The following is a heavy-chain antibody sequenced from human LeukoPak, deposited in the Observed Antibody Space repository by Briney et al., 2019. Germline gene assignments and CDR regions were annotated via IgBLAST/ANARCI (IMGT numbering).Heavy chain of an antibody. CDR1: GFTFSTYA. J-gene: IGHJ4*02. CDR2: IGGSVATT. Sequence: GGSLRLSCAASGFTFSTYAMRWVRQAPEKGLEWVSCIGGSVATTFYADSVKGRFTISRDISKSTLYLQMNSLRVEDTALYYCARDPLWFGELSHFDYWGQGNLVTVSS. V-gene: IGHV3-23*01. CDR3: ARDPLWFGELSHFDY. D-gene: IGHD3-10*01.